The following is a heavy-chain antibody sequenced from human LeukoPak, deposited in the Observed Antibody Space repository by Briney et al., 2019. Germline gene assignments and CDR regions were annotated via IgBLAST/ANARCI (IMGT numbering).Heavy chain of an antibody. CDR3: ARVSSSGWYSMDV. J-gene: IGHJ6*02. D-gene: IGHD6-19*01. V-gene: IGHV1-2*04. CDR1: GYTFTGYY. Sequence: ASVKVSCKASGYTFTGYYMHWVRQAPGQGLEWMGWINPNSGGTNYAQKFQGWDTMTRDTSISTAYMELSRLRSDDTAVYYCARVSSSGWYSMDVSGQGTTVTVSS. CDR2: INPNSGGT.